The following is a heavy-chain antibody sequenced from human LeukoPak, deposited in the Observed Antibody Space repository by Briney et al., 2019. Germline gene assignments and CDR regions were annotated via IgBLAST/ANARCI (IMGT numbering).Heavy chain of an antibody. CDR1: GFSFSNYW. Sequence: GGSLRLSCAASGFSFSNYWMNWVRQAPGKGLEWVSSISSSSSYIYYADSVKGRFTISRDNAKNSLYLQMNSLRAEDTAVYYCARDHPTTVTTMDPLDYWGQGTLVTVSS. D-gene: IGHD4-17*01. CDR3: ARDHPTTVTTMDPLDY. V-gene: IGHV3-21*01. J-gene: IGHJ4*02. CDR2: ISSSSSYI.